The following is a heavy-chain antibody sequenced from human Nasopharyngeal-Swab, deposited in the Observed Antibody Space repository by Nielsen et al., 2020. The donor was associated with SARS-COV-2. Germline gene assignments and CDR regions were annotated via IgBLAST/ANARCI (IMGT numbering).Heavy chain of an antibody. CDR1: GFTFTDYW. V-gene: IGHV3-74*03. CDR3: ARESYSWSWYGPDY. CDR2: IDNDGSST. Sequence: GESLKISCPVSGFTFTDYWMHWLRQSPGKGPVWLSRIDNDGSSTTYADSVRGRFTISRDNARNTLFLQLHCLRAEDTAVYYCARESYSWSWYGPDYWGQGTQVTVSS. J-gene: IGHJ4*02. D-gene: IGHD1-26*01.